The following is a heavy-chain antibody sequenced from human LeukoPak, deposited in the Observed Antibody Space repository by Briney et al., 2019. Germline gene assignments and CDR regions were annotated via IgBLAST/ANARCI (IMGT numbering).Heavy chain of an antibody. D-gene: IGHD3-22*01. J-gene: IGHJ4*02. V-gene: IGHV4-30-4*01. CDR1: GGSISSGDYY. CDR2: IYYSGST. Sequence: PSETLSLTCTVSGGSISSGDYYWSWIRQPPGKGLEWIGYIYYSGSTYYNPSLKSRVTMSIDTSKNQSSLRLSSVTAADTAVYYCARGEDYYDSSGYNPLLWYWGQGTLVTVSS. CDR3: ARGEDYYDSSGYNPLLWY.